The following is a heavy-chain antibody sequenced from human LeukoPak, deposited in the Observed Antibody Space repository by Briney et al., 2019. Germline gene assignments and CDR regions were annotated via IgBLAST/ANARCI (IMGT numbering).Heavy chain of an antibody. V-gene: IGHV3-23*01. D-gene: IGHD5-18*01. J-gene: IGHJ3*02. Sequence: PGGSLRLSCAASGLTFSTYAMSWVRQAPGKGLEWVSIISGRDGYTHYADAVKGRSTISRDNSKNTLYLQMSSLRAEDTAVYYCAKDQLTGGYNYGYGTFDILGQGTMVTVSS. CDR2: ISGRDGYT. CDR1: GLTFSTYA. CDR3: AKDQLTGGYNYGYGTFDI.